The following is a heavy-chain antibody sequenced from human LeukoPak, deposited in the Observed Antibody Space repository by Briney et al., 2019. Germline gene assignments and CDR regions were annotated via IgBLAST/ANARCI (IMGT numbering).Heavy chain of an antibody. V-gene: IGHV1-18*01. J-gene: IGHJ5*02. CDR2: ISAYNGNT. CDR3: ARDQAVTERGRWFDP. D-gene: IGHD3-16*01. CDR1: GYTFTSYG. Sequence: WASVKVSCKASGYTFTSYGTSWVRQAPGQGLEWMGWISAYNGNTNYAQKLQGRVTMTTDTSTSTAYMELRSLRSDDTAAYYCARDQAVTERGRWFDPWGQGTLVTVSS.